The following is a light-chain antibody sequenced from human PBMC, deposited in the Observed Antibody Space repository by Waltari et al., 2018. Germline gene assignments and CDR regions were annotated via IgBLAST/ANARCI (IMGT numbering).Light chain of an antibody. CDR1: QSISSY. Sequence: DIQMTQSPSSLSASEGDRVTITCRASQSISSYLNWYQQKPGKAPKLLIYAASSLQSGVPSRFSGSGSGTDFTLTISSLQPEDFATYYCQQSYSTSSYTFGQGTKLEIK. V-gene: IGKV1-39*01. CDR3: QQSYSTSSYT. J-gene: IGKJ2*01. CDR2: AAS.